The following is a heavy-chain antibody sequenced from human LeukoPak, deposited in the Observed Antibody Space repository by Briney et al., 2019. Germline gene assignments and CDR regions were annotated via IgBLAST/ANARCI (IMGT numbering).Heavy chain of an antibody. CDR1: GGTFSSYA. Sequence: SVKVSCKASGGTFSSYAISWVRQAPGQGLEWMGGIIPIFGTANYAQKFQGRVTITADESTSTAYMELSSLRSEDTAVYYCARAMYSLAVAGTVAFDYWGQGTLVTVSS. J-gene: IGHJ4*02. CDR3: ARAMYSLAVAGTVAFDY. D-gene: IGHD6-19*01. CDR2: IIPIFGTA. V-gene: IGHV1-69*13.